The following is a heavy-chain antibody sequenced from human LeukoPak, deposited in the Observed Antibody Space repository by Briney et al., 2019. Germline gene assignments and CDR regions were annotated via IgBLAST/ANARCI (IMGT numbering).Heavy chain of an antibody. CDR1: GFIFSNYG. CDR2: IWSDGSKK. J-gene: IGHJ4*02. CDR3: ARDIGTWPNSLFDY. D-gene: IGHD4-23*01. Sequence: PGGSLRLSCAASGFIFSNYGFHWVRQAPGKGLEWVALIWSDGSKKYYTDPVKGRFTISRDDSKNTLFLQMNSLRAEDMAVYYCARDIGTWPNSLFDYWGQGNLVTVSS. V-gene: IGHV3-33*01.